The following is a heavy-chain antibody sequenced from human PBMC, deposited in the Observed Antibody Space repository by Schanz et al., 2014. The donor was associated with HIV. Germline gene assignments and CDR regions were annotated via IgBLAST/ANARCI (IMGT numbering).Heavy chain of an antibody. CDR2: ISDSGDGT. J-gene: IGHJ4*02. CDR3: SKATSGSRGWYTGSD. D-gene: IGHD6-19*01. Sequence: EVQLLDSGGGLVQPGGSLRLSCVASGFNFNNYAMTWVRQAPGKGLEWVSTISDSGDGTYYADSMKGRVTISRDNSKNILYLQMNSLRAEDTALYYCSKATSGSRGWYTGSDWGQGTLVTVSS. CDR1: GFNFNNYA. V-gene: IGHV3-23*01.